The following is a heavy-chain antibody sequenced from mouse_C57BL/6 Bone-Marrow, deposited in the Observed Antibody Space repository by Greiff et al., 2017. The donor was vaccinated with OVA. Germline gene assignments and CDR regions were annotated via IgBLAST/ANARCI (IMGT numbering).Heavy chain of an antibody. CDR2: FYPGSGSI. V-gene: IGHV1-62-2*01. Sequence: QVQLQQSGAELVKPGASVKLSCKASGYTFTEYTIHWVKQRSGQGLEWIGWFYPGSGSIKYNEKFKDKATLTADKSSSTVYMELSRLTSEDSAVYFCARHEEGYYGSSYGPYFDYWGQGTTLTVSS. CDR1: GYTFTEYT. J-gene: IGHJ2*01. CDR3: ARHEEGYYGSSYGPYFDY. D-gene: IGHD1-1*01.